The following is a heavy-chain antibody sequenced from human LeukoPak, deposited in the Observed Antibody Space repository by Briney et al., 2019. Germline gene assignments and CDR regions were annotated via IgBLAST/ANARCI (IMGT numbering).Heavy chain of an antibody. Sequence: GGSLRLSCAVSGFTFNSYSMNWVRQAPGKGLEWVSYISNSGSTMYYADSVKGRFTISRDNAKNSLYMQMNSLRPEDTAIYYCAREGVSTVTSILVVISFDYWGQGALVTVSS. CDR1: GFTFNSYS. D-gene: IGHD3-22*01. CDR2: ISNSGSTM. CDR3: AREGVSTVTSILVVISFDY. J-gene: IGHJ4*02. V-gene: IGHV3-48*04.